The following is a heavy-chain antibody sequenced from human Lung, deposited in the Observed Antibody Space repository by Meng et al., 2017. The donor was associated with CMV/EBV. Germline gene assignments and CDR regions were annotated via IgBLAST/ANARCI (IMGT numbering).Heavy chain of an antibody. CDR3: ARDMTLVRGVNVTFPYVCDH. CDR1: GFFFSGYS. V-gene: IGHV3-21*01. D-gene: IGHD3-10*01. Sequence: SXAASGFFFSGYSMHWVRQTPGKGLEWLSSISGRSAYKYYADSMRGRFTISRDNAKNSLFPQMDRLRLEDTGVYYCARDMTLVRGVNVTFPYVCDHWGQGTLVTVSS. J-gene: IGHJ4*02. CDR2: ISGRSAYK.